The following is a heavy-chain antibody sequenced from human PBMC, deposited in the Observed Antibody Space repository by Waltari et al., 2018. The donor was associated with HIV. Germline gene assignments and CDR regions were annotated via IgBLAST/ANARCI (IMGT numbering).Heavy chain of an antibody. CDR3: ARRALRVGAAYWTFDL. Sequence: HLQLQESGPGLVKHSETLSLTCTVSGGSISNSNYFWGWIRQTPGKGLEWIGSIYYSGRHYYNPALKSRGTISVHTSKNQFSLTLSTVTTADTAVVYGARRALRVGAAYWTFDLWGRGTLVTVSS. D-gene: IGHD1-26*01. CDR2: IYYSGRH. V-gene: IGHV4-39*01. CDR1: GGSISNSNYF. J-gene: IGHJ2*01.